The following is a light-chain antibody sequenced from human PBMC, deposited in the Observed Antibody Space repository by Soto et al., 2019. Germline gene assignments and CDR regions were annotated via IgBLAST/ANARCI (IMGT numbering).Light chain of an antibody. Sequence: QSVLTQPPSVSAAPGQTVTISCSGRTFNIGNNPVSWYQQLPGTAPKLLIYDNNKRPSGIVDRFSGSKSGTSATLGITGLQTGDEADYYCGTWDNNLSAVVFGGGTKLTVL. CDR3: GTWDNNLSAVV. CDR2: DNN. V-gene: IGLV1-51*01. J-gene: IGLJ3*02. CDR1: TFNIGNNP.